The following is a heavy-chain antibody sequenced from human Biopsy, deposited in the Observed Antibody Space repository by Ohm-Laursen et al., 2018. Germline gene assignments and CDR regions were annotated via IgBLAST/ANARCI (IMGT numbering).Heavy chain of an antibody. CDR3: ARDPQNRHKDFDY. CDR1: TDTFNSYG. J-gene: IGHJ4*02. D-gene: IGHD2/OR15-2a*01. Sequence: GASVKVSCKAPTDTFNSYGINWMRQAPGQGLEWLGYINCKTGATNYAQKFQGRVTMTRDTSISTAYMALDSLRSDDTAIYYCARDPQNRHKDFDYWGQGTLVTVSS. CDR2: INCKTGAT. V-gene: IGHV1-2*02.